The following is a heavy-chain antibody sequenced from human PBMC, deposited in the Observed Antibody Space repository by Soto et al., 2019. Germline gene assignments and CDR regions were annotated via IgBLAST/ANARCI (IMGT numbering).Heavy chain of an antibody. J-gene: IGHJ4*02. CDR2: ISYDGSNK. CDR3: ARGGCTNGVCYPFFDY. CDR1: GFTFSSYA. V-gene: IGHV3-30-3*01. D-gene: IGHD2-8*01. Sequence: QVQLVESGGGVVQPGRSLRLSCAASGFTFSSYAMHWVRQAPGKGLEWVAVISYDGSNKYYADSVKGRFTISRDNSKNTLYLQMNSLRAVDTAVYYCARGGCTNGVCYPFFDYWGQGTLVTVSS.